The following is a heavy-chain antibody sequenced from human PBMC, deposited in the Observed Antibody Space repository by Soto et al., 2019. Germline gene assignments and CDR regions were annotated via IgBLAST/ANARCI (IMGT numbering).Heavy chain of an antibody. Sequence: GGSLRLSCAASGFTFDYFGMNWVRQAPGKGLEWVSSISSSAGYMYYADSVKGRFTISRDNSKNSLYLQMNSLRDEDTAVYYCARVTGSNYYSIDYWGQGTLVTVSS. V-gene: IGHV3-21*01. CDR3: ARVTGSNYYSIDY. D-gene: IGHD3-22*01. CDR2: ISSSAGYM. CDR1: GFTFDYFG. J-gene: IGHJ4*02.